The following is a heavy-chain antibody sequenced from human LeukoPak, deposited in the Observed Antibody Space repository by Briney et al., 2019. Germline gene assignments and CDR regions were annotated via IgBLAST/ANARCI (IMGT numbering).Heavy chain of an antibody. CDR2: FSLDSGNV. CDR3: TKDMDPGGINV. Sequence: GGSLRLSCAASGFTFDDYAMHWVRQAPGKGLEWVSGFSLDSGNVGYADSVRGRFTVSRDRAKNSLYLQMNYLRPEDTALYFCTKDMDPGGINVWGQGTTVIVSS. D-gene: IGHD2-2*03. CDR1: GFTFDDYA. V-gene: IGHV3-9*01. J-gene: IGHJ6*02.